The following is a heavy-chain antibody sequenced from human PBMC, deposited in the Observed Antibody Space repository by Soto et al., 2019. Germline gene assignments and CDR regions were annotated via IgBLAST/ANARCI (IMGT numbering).Heavy chain of an antibody. Sequence: QVQLVQSGAEVKKPGASVKVSCKASGYTFTSYGISWVRQAPGQGLEWMGWISAYNGNTNYAQKLQGRVTMTTDTSTSTAYMELRSLRSDDTAVYYCARASYSSSWYHHYYYGMDVWGQGTTVTVSS. CDR3: ARASYSSSWYHHYYYGMDV. J-gene: IGHJ6*02. CDR1: GYTFTSYG. V-gene: IGHV1-18*04. CDR2: ISAYNGNT. D-gene: IGHD6-13*01.